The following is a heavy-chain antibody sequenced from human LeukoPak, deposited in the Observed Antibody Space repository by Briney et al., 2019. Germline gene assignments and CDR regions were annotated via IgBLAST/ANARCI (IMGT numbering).Heavy chain of an antibody. J-gene: IGHJ3*02. CDR2: ISSSSSYI. Sequence: PGGSLRLSCAASGFTFSSYSMNWVRQAPGKGLEWVSSISSSSSYIYYTDSVKGRFTISRDNAKNSLYLQMNSLRAEDTAVYYCARILPSPYYDSSGYYLASYAFDIWGQGTMVTVSS. CDR3: ARILPSPYYDSSGYYLASYAFDI. CDR1: GFTFSSYS. D-gene: IGHD3-22*01. V-gene: IGHV3-21*04.